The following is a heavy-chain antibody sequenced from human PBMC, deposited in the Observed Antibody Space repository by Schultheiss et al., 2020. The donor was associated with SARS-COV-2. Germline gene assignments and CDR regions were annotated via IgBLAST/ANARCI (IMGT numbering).Heavy chain of an antibody. V-gene: IGHV1-18*04. Sequence: ASVKVSCKASGYTFTSYYMHWVRQAPGQGLEWMGWISAYNGDTNYAQKVQGRVTLTTDTSTSTAYMELRSLRSDDTAVYYCATGPALIAAAGSWSVWGQGTTVTVSS. CDR1: GYTFTSYY. CDR2: ISAYNGDT. CDR3: ATGPALIAAAGSWSV. J-gene: IGHJ6*02. D-gene: IGHD6-13*01.